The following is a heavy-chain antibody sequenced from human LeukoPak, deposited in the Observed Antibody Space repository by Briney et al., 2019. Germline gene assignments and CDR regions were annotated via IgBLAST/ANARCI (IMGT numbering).Heavy chain of an antibody. Sequence: GASVKVSCKASGGTFSSFAISWVRQAPGQGLEWMGRIIPILGVANYAQKFQGRVTITADKSTSTAYMELSSLISEDTAIYYCAGEEVRDGYNYFGSWGQGTLVTVSS. CDR1: GGTFSSFA. D-gene: IGHD5-24*01. CDR2: IIPILGVA. V-gene: IGHV1-69*04. CDR3: AGEEVRDGYNYFGS. J-gene: IGHJ4*02.